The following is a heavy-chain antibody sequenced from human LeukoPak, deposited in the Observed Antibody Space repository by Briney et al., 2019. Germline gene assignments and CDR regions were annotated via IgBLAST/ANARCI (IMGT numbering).Heavy chain of an antibody. Sequence: GGSLRLSCAAPGFTFSSYSMNWVRQAPGKGLEWVSSISSSSSYIYYADSVKGRFTISRDNAKNSLYLQMNSLRAEDTAVYYCASAYMVRGVFDYWGQGTLVTVSS. V-gene: IGHV3-21*01. CDR3: ASAYMVRGVFDY. CDR2: ISSSSSYI. CDR1: GFTFSSYS. J-gene: IGHJ4*02. D-gene: IGHD3-10*01.